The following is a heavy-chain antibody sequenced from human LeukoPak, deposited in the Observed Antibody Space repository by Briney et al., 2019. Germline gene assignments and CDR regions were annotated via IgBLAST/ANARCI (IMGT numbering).Heavy chain of an antibody. CDR2: ISGSGGST. CDR3: AKEKDSSGWYVSPFDY. J-gene: IGHJ4*02. Sequence: GGSLRLSCAASGFTFSSYAMSWVRQAPEKGLEWVSAISGSGGSTYYADSVKGRFTISRDNSKNTLYLQMNSLRAEDTAVYYCAKEKDSSGWYVSPFDYWGQGTLVTVSS. V-gene: IGHV3-23*01. CDR1: GFTFSSYA. D-gene: IGHD6-19*01.